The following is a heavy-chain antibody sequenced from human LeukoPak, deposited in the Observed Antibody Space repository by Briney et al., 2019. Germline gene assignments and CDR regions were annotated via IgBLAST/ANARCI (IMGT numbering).Heavy chain of an antibody. Sequence: SQTLSLTCTVSGGSISSGGYYWSWIRQHPGKGLEWIGYIYYSGSTYYNPSLKSRVTMSVDTSKNQFSLKLSSVTAADTAVYYCARVSPADQYYYYYYGMDVWGQGTTVTVSS. CDR2: IYYSGST. D-gene: IGHD6-25*01. V-gene: IGHV4-31*03. CDR1: GGSISSGGYY. CDR3: ARVSPADQYYYYYYGMDV. J-gene: IGHJ6*02.